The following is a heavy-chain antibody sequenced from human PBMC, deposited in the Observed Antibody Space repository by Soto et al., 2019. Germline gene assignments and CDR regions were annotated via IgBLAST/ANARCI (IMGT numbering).Heavy chain of an antibody. V-gene: IGHV1-69*02. Sequence: VQLVQSGAEVKKPGSSVKVSCKASGGTFSIYTISWVRQAPGQGLEWMGRIIPILGIANYAQKFQGRVTITADKSTSTAYMELRSLRSEDTAVYYCARGIGYCSSTSCAAGFDYWGQGTLVTVSS. CDR3: ARGIGYCSSTSCAAGFDY. CDR2: IIPILGIA. CDR1: GGTFSIYT. J-gene: IGHJ4*02. D-gene: IGHD2-2*03.